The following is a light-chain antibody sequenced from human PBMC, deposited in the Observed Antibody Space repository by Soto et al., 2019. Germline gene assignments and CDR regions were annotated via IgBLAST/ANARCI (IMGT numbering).Light chain of an antibody. CDR1: QSIGSY. J-gene: IGKJ1*01. V-gene: IGKV1-39*01. Sequence: DIQMTQSPSSLSASVGDRVTITCRASQSIGSYLNWYQQISGKAPKLLIYAASSLQSEVPSRFSGSGSGTDFTLTISSLQPEDFATYYGQQSYSTLTWTFGPGTKVEIK. CDR3: QQSYSTLTWT. CDR2: AAS.